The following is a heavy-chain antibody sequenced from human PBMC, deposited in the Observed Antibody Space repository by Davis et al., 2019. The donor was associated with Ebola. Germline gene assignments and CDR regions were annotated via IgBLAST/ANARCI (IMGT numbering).Heavy chain of an antibody. CDR3: AGAVAGTEDFQY. Sequence: PGGSLRLSCAASGSSFLTYTINWFRQAPGRGLEWLAVISTDGSTTFYADSVKGRFTISRDNSKNTLSLQMNSLDTEDTAVSYCAGAVAGTEDFQYWGQGTLVTVSS. J-gene: IGHJ4*02. D-gene: IGHD6-19*01. CDR2: ISTDGSTT. CDR1: GSSFLTYT. V-gene: IGHV3-30*04.